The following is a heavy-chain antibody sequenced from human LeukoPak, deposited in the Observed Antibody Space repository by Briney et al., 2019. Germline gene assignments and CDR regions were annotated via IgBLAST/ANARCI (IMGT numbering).Heavy chain of an antibody. D-gene: IGHD5-12*01. CDR3: ARTSHYVDRAATIPYGIYYFDY. CDR1: GYTFTSYG. Sequence: WASVKVSCKASGYTFTSYGISWVRQAPGQGLEWMGWISAYSGNTYYAQKLQGRVTMTTDTSTSTAYMELRSLRSDDTAVYYCARTSHYVDRAATIPYGIYYFDYWGQGTLVTVSS. CDR2: ISAYSGNT. J-gene: IGHJ4*02. V-gene: IGHV1-18*01.